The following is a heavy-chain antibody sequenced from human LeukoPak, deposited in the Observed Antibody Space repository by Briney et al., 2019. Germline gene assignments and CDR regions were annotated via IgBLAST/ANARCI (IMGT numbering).Heavy chain of an antibody. CDR2: IYPGDSDT. J-gene: IGHJ3*02. Sequence: GESLKISCKGSGYSFTSYWIGWVRQMPGKGLEWMGIIYPGDSDTRYSPSFQGQVTISADKSISTAYMELSRLRSDDTAVYYCARDSSGYYYHDAFDIWGQGTMVTVSS. CDR3: ARDSSGYYYHDAFDI. V-gene: IGHV5-51*01. CDR1: GYSFTSYW. D-gene: IGHD3-22*01.